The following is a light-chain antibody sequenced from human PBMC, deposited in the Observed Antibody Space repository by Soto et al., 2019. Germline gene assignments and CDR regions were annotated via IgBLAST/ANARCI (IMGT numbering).Light chain of an antibody. CDR3: QQDGDSPIT. J-gene: IGKJ5*01. Sequence: DILLTQSPAPLSLSPGERFTLSCRASQSVSSSHLAWYQHKPGQAPRLLIYAASSRATGSPDRFSGGGSGTDFTLTISRLQPEDFAVYYCQQDGDSPITFGQGTRLEI. V-gene: IGKV3-20*01. CDR1: QSVSSSH. CDR2: AAS.